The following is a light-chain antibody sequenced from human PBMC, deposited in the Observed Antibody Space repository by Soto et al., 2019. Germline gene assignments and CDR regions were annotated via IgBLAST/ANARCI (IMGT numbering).Light chain of an antibody. V-gene: IGKV3-15*01. CDR1: QSVSSN. Sequence: EIVMTQSPATLSVSPGERATLSCRASQSVSSNLAWYQQKPGQAPRLLIYGASTRATGIPARFSSSGSGTEFTLTISSLQSEDFAVYYCQQYNNPSTFGQGTKVEIK. CDR3: QQYNNPST. J-gene: IGKJ1*01. CDR2: GAS.